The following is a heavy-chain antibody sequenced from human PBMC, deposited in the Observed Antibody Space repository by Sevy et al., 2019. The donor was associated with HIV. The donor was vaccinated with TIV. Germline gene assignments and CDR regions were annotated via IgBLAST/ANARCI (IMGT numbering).Heavy chain of an antibody. Sequence: SETLSLTCTVSGGSISSGGYYWSWIRQHPGKGLEWIGYIYYSGSTYYNPSLKSRVTISVDTSKNQFSLKLGLVTAAETAVYYCARGRPDSDYCSSTSCYYEWFDPWGQGTLVTVSS. D-gene: IGHD2-2*01. CDR2: IYYSGST. J-gene: IGHJ5*02. CDR1: GGSISSGGYY. CDR3: ARGRPDSDYCSSTSCYYEWFDP. V-gene: IGHV4-31*03.